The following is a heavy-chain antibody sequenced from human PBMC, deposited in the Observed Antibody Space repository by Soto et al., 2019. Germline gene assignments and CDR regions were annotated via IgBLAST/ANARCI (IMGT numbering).Heavy chain of an antibody. Sequence: QVQLVESGGGVVQPGGSLRLSCTTSGFTFDTYGMHWVRQAPGKGLEWVAIIWYDGSNKYYADSVKGRFTISRDNSKNTLYLQMNSLRAEDTAVYYCARADCTGAYCYSWLFNYGVDVWGQGTTVTVSS. CDR2: IWYDGSNK. CDR1: GFTFDTYG. J-gene: IGHJ6*02. CDR3: ARADCTGAYCYSWLFNYGVDV. V-gene: IGHV3-33*01. D-gene: IGHD2-15*01.